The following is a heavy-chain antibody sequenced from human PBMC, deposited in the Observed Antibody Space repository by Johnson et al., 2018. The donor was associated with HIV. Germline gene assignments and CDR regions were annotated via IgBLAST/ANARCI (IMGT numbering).Heavy chain of an antibody. CDR3: ATSVSSSSGESAFDI. Sequence: QVQLVESGGGLVQPGGSLRLSCAASGFTFSTYGMHWVRQAPGKGLEWVAVKWYDGSNQYYADSVKGRFSISRDNSKNSLYLQMNSLRAEDTAVYYCATSVSSSSGESAFDIWGQGTMVTVSS. CDR2: KWYDGSNQ. CDR1: GFTFSTYG. D-gene: IGHD6-6*01. V-gene: IGHV3-30*02. J-gene: IGHJ3*02.